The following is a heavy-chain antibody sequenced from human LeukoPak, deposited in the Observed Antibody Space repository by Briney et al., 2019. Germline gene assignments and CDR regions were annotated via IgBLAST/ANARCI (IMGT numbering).Heavy chain of an antibody. CDR3: ARGDYYGSGSADPPALDP. V-gene: IGHV4-59*01. J-gene: IGHJ5*02. CDR2: IYYTGST. CDR1: GDSISSSY. Sequence: SETLSLTCTVSGDSISSSYWSWLRQPPGKGLEWIGCIYYTGSTNYDPSLKSRVTISVDTSKNQFSLKLSSVTAADTAVYYCARGDYYGSGSADPPALDPWGQGTLVTVSS. D-gene: IGHD3-10*01.